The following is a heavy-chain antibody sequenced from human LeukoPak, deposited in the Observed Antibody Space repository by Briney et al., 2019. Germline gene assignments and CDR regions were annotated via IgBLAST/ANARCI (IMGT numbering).Heavy chain of an antibody. CDR2: ISSSSGTI. Sequence: GGSLRLSCVVSGFTFSSYSMNWVRQAPGKGLEWVSYISSSSGTIYYADSVKGRFTISRDNAKNSLYLQMNSLRAEDTAVYYCAREVAVAGTDLDYWGQGTLVTVSS. D-gene: IGHD6-19*01. CDR1: GFTFSSYS. V-gene: IGHV3-48*04. J-gene: IGHJ4*02. CDR3: AREVAVAGTDLDY.